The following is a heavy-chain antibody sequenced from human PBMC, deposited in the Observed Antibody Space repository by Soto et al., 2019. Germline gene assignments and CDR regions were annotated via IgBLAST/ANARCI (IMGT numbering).Heavy chain of an antibody. Sequence: EVQLLESGGGLVQPGGSLRLSCAASGFTFSSYAMSWVRQAPGKGLEWVSAISGSGGSTYYADSVKGRFTIARDNSKNTLYLQMNSLRAEDTAVYYCAKASQYSSSWYTVDYWGQGTLVTVSS. V-gene: IGHV3-23*01. CDR3: AKASQYSSSWYTVDY. CDR2: ISGSGGST. D-gene: IGHD6-13*01. CDR1: GFTFSSYA. J-gene: IGHJ4*02.